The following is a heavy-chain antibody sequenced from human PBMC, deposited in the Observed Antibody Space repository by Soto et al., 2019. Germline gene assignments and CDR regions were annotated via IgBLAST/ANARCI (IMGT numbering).Heavy chain of an antibody. CDR3: EKGSEVIWFDP. CDR1: GFTFSSYG. V-gene: IGHV3-30*18. D-gene: IGHD3-22*01. J-gene: IGHJ5*02. Sequence: QVQLVESGGGVVQPGRSLRLSCAASGFTFSSYGMHWVRQAPGQGLEWVAVISYDGSNKYYADSVKGRFTISRDNSKNTLYLQMNSLRAEDTAVYYCEKGSEVIWFDPWGQGPLVTVSS. CDR2: ISYDGSNK.